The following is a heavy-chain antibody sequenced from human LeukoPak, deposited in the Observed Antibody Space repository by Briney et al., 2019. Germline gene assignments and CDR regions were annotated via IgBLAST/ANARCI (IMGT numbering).Heavy chain of an antibody. CDR3: ARGRRDIVVVVAATHLGYCDY. CDR1: GGSLSGYY. J-gene: IGHJ4*02. D-gene: IGHD2-15*01. V-gene: IGHV4-34*01. Sequence: NPSETLSLTCAVYGGSLSGYYWSWIRQPPGKGLEWIGEINHSGSTNYNPSLKSRVTISVDTSKNQFSLKLSSVTAADTAVYYCARGRRDIVVVVAATHLGYCDYWGQGTLVTVSS. CDR2: INHSGST.